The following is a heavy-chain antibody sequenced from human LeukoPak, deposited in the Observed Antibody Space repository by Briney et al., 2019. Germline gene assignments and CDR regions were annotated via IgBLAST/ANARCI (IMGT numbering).Heavy chain of an antibody. CDR2: INPNSGGT. V-gene: IGHV1-2*02. J-gene: IGHJ5*02. CDR1: GYTFTGYY. D-gene: IGHD3-9*01. CDR3: ARGGSLRYFDGNNWFDP. Sequence: GASVKVSFKASGYTFTGYYMHWVRQAPGQGLEWMGWINPNSGGTNYAQKFQGRVTMTRDTSISTAYMELSRLRSDDTAVYYCARGGSLRYFDGNNWFDPWGQGTLVTVSS.